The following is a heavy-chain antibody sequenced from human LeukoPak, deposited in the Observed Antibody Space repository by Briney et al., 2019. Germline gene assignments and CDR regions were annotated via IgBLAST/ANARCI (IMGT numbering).Heavy chain of an antibody. V-gene: IGHV3-74*03. J-gene: IGHJ6*02. Sequence: GGSLRLSCAASGFTFSRYWMHWVGQAPGKGLVWVSRINSGGSSSTYADSVKGRFTISRDNAKNTLYLQMNSLRAEDTAVYYCGSSISGLFNGLDVWGQGTTVTVSS. CDR2: INSGGSSS. CDR1: GFTFSRYW. CDR3: GSSISGLFNGLDV.